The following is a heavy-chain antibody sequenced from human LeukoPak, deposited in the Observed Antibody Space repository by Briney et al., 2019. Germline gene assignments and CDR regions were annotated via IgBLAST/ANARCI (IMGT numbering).Heavy chain of an antibody. Sequence: SETLSLTCTVSGGSISSSSYYWGWIRQPPGKGLEWIGSIYYSGSTYYNPSLKSRVTMSVDTSKNQFSLKLSSVTAADTAVYYCARLSPAYYDSSGYSQNWFDPWGQGTLVTVSS. J-gene: IGHJ5*02. CDR3: ARLSPAYYDSSGYSQNWFDP. CDR2: IYYSGST. CDR1: GGSISSSSYY. D-gene: IGHD3-22*01. V-gene: IGHV4-39*01.